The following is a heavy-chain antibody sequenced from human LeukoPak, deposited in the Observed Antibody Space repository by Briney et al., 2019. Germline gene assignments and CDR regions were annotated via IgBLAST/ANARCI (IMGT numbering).Heavy chain of an antibody. CDR2: ISYDGSNK. J-gene: IGHJ3*02. Sequence: AGGSLRLSCAASGFTFSSYAMHWVRQAPGKGLEWVAVISYDGSNKYYEDSVKGRFTISRDNSKNTLYLQMNSLRAEDTAVYYCARGARVTMIVVVIHRPDAFDIWGQGTMVTVSS. CDR1: GFTFSSYA. V-gene: IGHV3-30*04. D-gene: IGHD3-22*01. CDR3: ARGARVTMIVVVIHRPDAFDI.